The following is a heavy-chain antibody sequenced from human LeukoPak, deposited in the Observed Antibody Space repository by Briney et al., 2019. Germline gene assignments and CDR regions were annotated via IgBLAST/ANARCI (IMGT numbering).Heavy chain of an antibody. CDR3: ARGPYGDAFDY. D-gene: IGHD4-17*01. CDR1: GGSISSGSYY. V-gene: IGHV4-61*02. J-gene: IGHJ4*02. Sequence: SETLSLTCTVSGGSISSGSYYWSWIRQPAGKGLEWIGRIYTSGSTNYNPSLKSRVTISVDTSKNQFSLKLSSVTAADTAVYYCARGPYGDAFDYWGQGTLVTVSS. CDR2: IYTSGST.